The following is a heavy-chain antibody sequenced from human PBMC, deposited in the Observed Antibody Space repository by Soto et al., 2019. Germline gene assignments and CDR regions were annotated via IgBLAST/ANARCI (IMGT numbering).Heavy chain of an antibody. V-gene: IGHV1-8*01. J-gene: IGHJ6*02. CDR3: ARLGRDFWSGYYANYYYYGMDV. CDR1: GYTFTSYD. Sequence: QVQLVQSGAEVKKPGASVKVSCKASGYTFTSYDINWVRQATGQGLEWMGWMNPNSGNTGYAQKFQGRVTMTRNTSISTAYMELSSLRSEDTAVYYCARLGRDFWSGYYANYYYYGMDVWGQGTTVTVSS. D-gene: IGHD3-3*01. CDR2: MNPNSGNT.